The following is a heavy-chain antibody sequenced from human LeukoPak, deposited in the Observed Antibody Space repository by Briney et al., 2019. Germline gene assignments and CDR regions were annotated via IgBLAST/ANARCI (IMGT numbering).Heavy chain of an antibody. D-gene: IGHD3-16*01. CDR2: IHNSGTS. Sequence: SETLSLTCTVSGGSISSGSYYWSWIRQPAGKGLEWIGYIHNSGTSTYNLSLKSRVTISADTSKNQFSLKLNSMTTADTAVYYCTRGAGWLIDYWGQGIPVTVSS. J-gene: IGHJ4*02. CDR1: GGSISSGSYY. CDR3: TRGAGWLIDY. V-gene: IGHV4-61*10.